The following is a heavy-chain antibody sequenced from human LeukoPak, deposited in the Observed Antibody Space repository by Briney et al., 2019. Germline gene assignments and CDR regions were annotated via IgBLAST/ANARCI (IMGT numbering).Heavy chain of an antibody. CDR2: ISGSGGST. CDR1: GFTFSSYA. V-gene: IGHV3-23*01. J-gene: IGHJ4*02. Sequence: PGGSLRLSCAASGFTFSSYAMSWVRQAPGKGLEWVSAISGSGGSTYYADSVKGRFTISRDNSKNTLYLRMNSLRAEDTAVYYCAKRGGRDYDILTASYWGQGTLVTVSS. D-gene: IGHD3-9*01. CDR3: AKRGGRDYDILTASY.